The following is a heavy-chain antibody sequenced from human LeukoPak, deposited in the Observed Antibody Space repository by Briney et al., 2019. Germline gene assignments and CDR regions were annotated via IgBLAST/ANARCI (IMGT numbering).Heavy chain of an antibody. CDR1: GYTFTGYY. Sequence: GASVKVSCKASGYTFTGYYMRWVRQAPGQGLEWMGWINPNSGGTNYAQKFQGRVTMTRDTSISTAYMELSRLRSDDTAVYYCARVVRYFDWLLLDAFDIWGQGTMVTVSS. D-gene: IGHD3-9*01. J-gene: IGHJ3*02. CDR3: ARVVRYFDWLLLDAFDI. CDR2: INPNSGGT. V-gene: IGHV1-2*02.